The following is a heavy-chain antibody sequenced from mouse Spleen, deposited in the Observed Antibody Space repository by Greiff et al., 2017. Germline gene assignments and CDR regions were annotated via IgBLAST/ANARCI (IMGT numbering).Heavy chain of an antibody. D-gene: IGHD2-14*01. CDR2: INPYNGGT. CDR3: ARRRDRYDDWFAY. CDR1: GYTFTDYY. V-gene: IGHV1-19*01. Sequence: EVQLQQSGPVLVKPGASVKMSCKASGYTFTDYYMNWVKQSHGKSLEWIGVINPYNGGTSYNQKFKGKATLTVDKSSSTAYMELNSLTSEDSAVYYCARRRDRYDDWFAYWGQGTLVTVSA. J-gene: IGHJ3*01.